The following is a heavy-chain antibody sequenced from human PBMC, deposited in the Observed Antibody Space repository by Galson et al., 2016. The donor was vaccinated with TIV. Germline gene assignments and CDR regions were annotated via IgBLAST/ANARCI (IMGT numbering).Heavy chain of an antibody. Sequence: SVKVSCKVSGNSLNELVIHWVRQAPGKGLEWMGGFDPEVSKTVYAQRFQGRVTVTADTYRDTAYMELGSLRIEDTAVYYCATVAWFPGLSLDTWGQGTLVTVSS. V-gene: IGHV1-24*01. CDR3: ATVAWFPGLSLDT. CDR2: FDPEVSKT. CDR1: GNSLNELV. J-gene: IGHJ5*02. D-gene: IGHD2/OR15-2a*01.